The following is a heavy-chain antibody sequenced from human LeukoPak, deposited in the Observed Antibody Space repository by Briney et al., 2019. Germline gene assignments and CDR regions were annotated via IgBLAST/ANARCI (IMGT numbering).Heavy chain of an antibody. J-gene: IGHJ4*02. D-gene: IGHD2-15*01. V-gene: IGHV3-11*06. CDR2: ISSSSSYT. CDR3: ARVGWSGDIIQYYFDY. CDR1: GFTFSDYY. Sequence: GGSLRLSCAASGFTFSDYYMSWIRQDPGKGLEWVSYISSSSSYTNYADSVKGRFTISRDNAKNSLYLQMNSLRAEDTAVYYCARVGWSGDIIQYYFDYWGQGTLVTVSS.